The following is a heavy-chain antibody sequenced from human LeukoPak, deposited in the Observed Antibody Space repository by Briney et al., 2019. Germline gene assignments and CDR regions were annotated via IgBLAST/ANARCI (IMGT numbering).Heavy chain of an antibody. CDR1: GGTFSSCA. Sequence: ASVRVSCKASGGTFSSCAISWVRQAPGQGLEWMGGIIPIFGTANYAQKFQGRVTITADESTSTAYMELSSLRSEDTAVYYCARGPVYLPPIAAAGTIYYYYYMDVWGKGTTVTVSS. J-gene: IGHJ6*03. CDR3: ARGPVYLPPIAAAGTIYYYYYMDV. CDR2: IIPIFGTA. V-gene: IGHV1-69*01. D-gene: IGHD6-13*01.